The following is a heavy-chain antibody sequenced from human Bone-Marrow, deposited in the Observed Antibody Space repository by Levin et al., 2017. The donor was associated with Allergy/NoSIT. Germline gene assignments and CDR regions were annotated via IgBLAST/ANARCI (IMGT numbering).Heavy chain of an antibody. V-gene: IGHV3-9*01. J-gene: IGHJ5*02. CDR1: GFTFDNYA. CDR3: AKWNSASWYPGANNWFDP. D-gene: IGHD6-13*01. CDR2: ISWNSGNI. Sequence: GGSLRLSCAASGFTFDNYAMHWVRQVPGKGLEWVSGISWNSGNIDYADSVKGRFTISRDNAKNSLYLQMNSLRVEDTALYYCAKWNSASWYPGANNWFDPWGQGTLVTVSS.